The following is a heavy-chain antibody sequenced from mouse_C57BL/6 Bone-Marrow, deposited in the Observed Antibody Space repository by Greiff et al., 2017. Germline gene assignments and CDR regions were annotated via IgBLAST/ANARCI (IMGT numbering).Heavy chain of an antibody. CDR2: IDPSDSYT. V-gene: IGHV1-59*01. Sequence: QVQLQQPGAELVRPGTSVKLSCKASGYTFTSYWMHWVKQRPGQGLEWIGVIDPSDSYTNYNQKFKGKATLTVDTSSSTAYMQLSSLTSEDSAVYYCARRRHYDEEFAYWGQGTLVTVS. CDR1: GYTFTSYW. CDR3: ARRRHYDEEFAY. J-gene: IGHJ3*01. D-gene: IGHD2-4*01.